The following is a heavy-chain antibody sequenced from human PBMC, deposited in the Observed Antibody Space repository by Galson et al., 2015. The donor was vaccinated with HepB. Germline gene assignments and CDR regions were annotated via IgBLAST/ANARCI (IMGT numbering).Heavy chain of an antibody. V-gene: IGHV4-61*02. CDR2: IYTSGST. Sequence: TLSLTCTVSGGSISSGSYYWSWIRQPAGKGLEWTGRIYTSGSTNYNPSLKSRVTISVDTSKNQFSLKLSSVTAADTAVYYCARDMSVIRYWYFDLWGRGTLVTVSS. D-gene: IGHD2-21*01. J-gene: IGHJ2*01. CDR1: GGSISSGSYY. CDR3: ARDMSVIRYWYFDL.